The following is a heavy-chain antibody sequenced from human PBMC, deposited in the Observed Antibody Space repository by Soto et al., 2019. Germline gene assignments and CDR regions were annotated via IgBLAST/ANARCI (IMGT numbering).Heavy chain of an antibody. V-gene: IGHV3-33*01. J-gene: IGHJ4*02. CDR1: GFTFSSYG. Sequence: QVQLVESGGGVVQPGRSLRLSCAASGFTFSSYGMHWVRQAPGKGLEWVAVIWYDGSNKYYADSVKGRFTISRDNSKNTLYLQMNSLRAEDTAVYYCASSQEQWLVDYWGQGTLVTVSS. CDR2: IWYDGSNK. D-gene: IGHD6-19*01. CDR3: ASSQEQWLVDY.